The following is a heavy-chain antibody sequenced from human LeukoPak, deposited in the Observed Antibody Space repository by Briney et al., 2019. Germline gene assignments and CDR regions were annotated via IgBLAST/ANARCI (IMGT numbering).Heavy chain of an antibody. J-gene: IGHJ3*02. CDR1: GGSVSSGSYY. Sequence: SETLSLTCTVSGGSVSSGSYYWSWTRQPPGKGLEWIGYIYYSRSTNYNPSLKSRVTISVDTSKNQFSLKLSSVTAADTAVYYCGRNHQALYGEDDVFDIWGQGTMVTVSS. CDR3: GRNHQALYGEDDVFDI. CDR2: IYYSRST. V-gene: IGHV4-61*01. D-gene: IGHD4-17*01.